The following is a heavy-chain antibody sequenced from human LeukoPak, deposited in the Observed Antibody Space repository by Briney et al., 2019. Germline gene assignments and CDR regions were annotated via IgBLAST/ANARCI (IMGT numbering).Heavy chain of an antibody. V-gene: IGHV3-9*01. CDR3: ARGLGNHYDSSGYYGLGDAFDI. J-gene: IGHJ3*02. D-gene: IGHD3-22*01. CDR2: ISWNSGCI. Sequence: PGGAPRIFFAASWFTLYYYSMHLGRQAPGEGPGGGFGISWNSGCIGYADSVKGRFTISRENAKNSLYLQMNSLRAGDTAVYYCARGLGNHYDSSGYYGLGDAFDIWGQGTMVTVSS. CDR1: WFTLYYYS.